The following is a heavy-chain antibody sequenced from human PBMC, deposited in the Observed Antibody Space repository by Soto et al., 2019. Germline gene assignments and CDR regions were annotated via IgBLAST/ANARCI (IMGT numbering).Heavy chain of an antibody. D-gene: IGHD3-16*01. CDR3: AKNYVWGSPYNIDY. CDR2: ISYDGTNK. V-gene: IGHV3-30*18. J-gene: IGHJ4*02. Sequence: GGTLRLSCAASGFTFSSYGMHWVRQAPGKGLEWVAVISYDGTNKYYADSVKGRFTISRDNSKNTLYLQMNSLRAEDTAVYYCAKNYVWGSPYNIDYWGQGTLVTISS. CDR1: GFTFSSYG.